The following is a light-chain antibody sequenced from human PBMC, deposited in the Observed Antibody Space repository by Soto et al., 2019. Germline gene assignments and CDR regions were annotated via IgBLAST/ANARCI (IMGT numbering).Light chain of an antibody. J-gene: IGKJ2*01. CDR2: LGS. CDR3: MQALRTPAA. Sequence: DIVMTQSPLSLPVTPGEPASISCRSSQSLLHSNGYNYLDWYLQKPGQSPQLLIYLGSNRASGVPDRFSGSGSGTDFTLKISRVEAEDVGVYYCMQALRTPAAFGQGTQLEIK. CDR1: QSLLHSNGYNY. V-gene: IGKV2-28*01.